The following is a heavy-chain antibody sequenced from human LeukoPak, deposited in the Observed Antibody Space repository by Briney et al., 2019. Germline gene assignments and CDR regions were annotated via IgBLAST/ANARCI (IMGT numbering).Heavy chain of an antibody. Sequence: SGGSLRLSCAASGFTFSSYAMSWVRQAPGKGLEWVSAISGSGGSTYYADSVKGRFTISRDNSKNTLYLQMNGLRAEDTAVYYCASNPIYGDPPGVDYWGQGTLVTVSS. J-gene: IGHJ4*02. V-gene: IGHV3-23*01. D-gene: IGHD4-17*01. CDR1: GFTFSSYA. CDR2: ISGSGGST. CDR3: ASNPIYGDPPGVDY.